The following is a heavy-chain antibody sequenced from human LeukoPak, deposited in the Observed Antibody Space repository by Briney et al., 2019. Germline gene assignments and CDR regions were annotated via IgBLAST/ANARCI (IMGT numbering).Heavy chain of an antibody. D-gene: IGHD6-6*01. J-gene: IGHJ5*02. V-gene: IGHV1-2*02. CDR3: ARGNVAARPGSFDP. CDR1: GYTFTGYY. CDR2: INPNSGGT. Sequence: ASVKVSCEASGYTFTGYYMHWVRQAPGQGLEWMGWINPNSGGTNYAQKFQGRITMTRDTSISTAYMELSRLRSDDTAVYYCARGNVAARPGSFDPWGQGTLVTVSS.